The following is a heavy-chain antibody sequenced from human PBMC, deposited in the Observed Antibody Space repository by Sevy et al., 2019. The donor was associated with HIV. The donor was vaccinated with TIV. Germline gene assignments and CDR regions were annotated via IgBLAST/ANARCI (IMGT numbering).Heavy chain of an antibody. V-gene: IGHV1-69*13. Sequence: ASVKVSCKASGGTFSSYAISWVRQAPGQGLEWMGGIIPIFGTANYAQKFQGRVTIIADESTSTAYMELSSLRSEDTAVYYCARGRDHIVVVTAILYAFDIWGQGTMVTVSS. CDR2: IIPIFGTA. J-gene: IGHJ3*02. CDR1: GGTFSSYA. CDR3: ARGRDHIVVVTAILYAFDI. D-gene: IGHD2-21*02.